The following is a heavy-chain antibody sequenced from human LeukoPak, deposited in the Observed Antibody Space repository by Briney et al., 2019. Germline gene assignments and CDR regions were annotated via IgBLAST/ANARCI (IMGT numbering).Heavy chain of an antibody. CDR2: TYYSGST. Sequence: SETLSLTCTVSGGSISSYYWSWIRQPPGKGLEWIGYTYYSGSTNYNPSLKSRVTISVDTSKNQFSLKLSSVTAADTAVYYCARHYGQGWWSSGWNWFDPWGQGTLVTVSS. CDR1: GGSISSYY. J-gene: IGHJ5*02. CDR3: ARHYGQGWWSSGWNWFDP. D-gene: IGHD6-19*01. V-gene: IGHV4-59*08.